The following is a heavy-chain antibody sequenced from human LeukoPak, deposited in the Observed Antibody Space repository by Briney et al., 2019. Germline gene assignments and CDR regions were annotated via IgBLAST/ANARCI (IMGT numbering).Heavy chain of an antibody. V-gene: IGHV4-59*08. D-gene: IGHD1-26*01. CDR2: IYYSGST. CDR1: GGSISSYY. J-gene: IGHJ4*02. CDR3: ARRGSGSSYYDY. Sequence: PSETLSLTCTVSGGSISSYYWSWIRQPPGKGLEWIGYIYYSGSTNYNPSLKSRVTISVDTSKNQFSLKLSSVTAADTAVYYCARRGSGSSYYDYWGQGTLVTVSS.